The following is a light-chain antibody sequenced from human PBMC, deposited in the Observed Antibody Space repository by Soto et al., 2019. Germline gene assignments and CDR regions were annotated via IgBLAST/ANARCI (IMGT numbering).Light chain of an antibody. V-gene: IGKV1-5*03. Sequence: MTQSPATLSVSPGERATLSCRASQSVSNNLAWYQKKPGKAPKLLIYKASSLESGVPSRFSGSGSGTEFTLTISSRQPDDFATYYCQQYNSYPTFGGGTKVEIK. J-gene: IGKJ4*01. CDR1: QSVSNN. CDR2: KAS. CDR3: QQYNSYPT.